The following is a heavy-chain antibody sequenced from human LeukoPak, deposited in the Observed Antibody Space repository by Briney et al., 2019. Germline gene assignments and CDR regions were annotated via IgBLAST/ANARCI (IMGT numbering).Heavy chain of an antibody. Sequence: PGGSLRLSCAASGFTFSSYSMNWVRQAPGKGLERVSSISSSSSYIYYADSVKGRFTISRDNAKNSLYLQMNSLRAEDTAVYYCARVAMIVVVRYYFDYWGQGTLVTVSS. CDR1: GFTFSSYS. CDR3: ARVAMIVVVRYYFDY. V-gene: IGHV3-21*01. J-gene: IGHJ4*02. D-gene: IGHD3-22*01. CDR2: ISSSSSYI.